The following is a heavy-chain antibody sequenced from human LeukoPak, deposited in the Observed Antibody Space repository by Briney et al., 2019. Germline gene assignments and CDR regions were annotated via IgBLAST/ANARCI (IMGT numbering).Heavy chain of an antibody. J-gene: IGHJ4*02. V-gene: IGHV3-23*01. Sequence: PGGSLRLSCAASGFTFSSYAMSWVRQAPGKGLEWVSAISGSGGSTSYADSVKGGFTISRDNSKNTLYLQMNSRRAEDTAVYYCAKDLRGGSYGRRPAGDYWGQGTRVTVAS. CDR3: AKDLRGGSYGRRPAGDY. CDR1: GFTFSSYA. CDR2: ISGSGGST. D-gene: IGHD5-18*01.